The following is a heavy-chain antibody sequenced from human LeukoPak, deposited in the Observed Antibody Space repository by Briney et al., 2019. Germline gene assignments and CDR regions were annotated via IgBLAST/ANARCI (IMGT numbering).Heavy chain of an antibody. J-gene: IGHJ4*02. CDR1: GCTFSSYG. CDR2: ISGSGDRT. D-gene: IGHD3-16*01. Sequence: GGSLRLSCAASGCTFSSYGMSWVRQAPGKGLGWDSAISGSGDRTYYADSVKGRSTISRDNSKNTLYLQINSLRAEDTAVYYCASPWPRGYWGQGTLVTVSS. CDR3: ASPWPRGY. V-gene: IGHV3-23*01.